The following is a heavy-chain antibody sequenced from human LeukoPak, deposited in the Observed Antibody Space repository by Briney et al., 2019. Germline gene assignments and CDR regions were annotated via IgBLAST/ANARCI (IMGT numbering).Heavy chain of an antibody. V-gene: IGHV7-4-1*02. CDR2: INTNTGNP. Sequence: ASVKVSCKASGYTFTSYAMNWVRRAPGQGLEWMGWINTNTGNPTYAQGFTGRFVFSLDTSVSTAYLQISSLKAEDTAVYYCARDWGSTYYDFWSGGNWFDPWGQGTLVTVSS. CDR3: ARDWGSTYYDFWSGGNWFDP. CDR1: GYTFTSYA. D-gene: IGHD3-3*01. J-gene: IGHJ5*02.